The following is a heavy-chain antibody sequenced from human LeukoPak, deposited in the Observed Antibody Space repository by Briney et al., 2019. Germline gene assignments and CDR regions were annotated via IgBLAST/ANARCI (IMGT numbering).Heavy chain of an antibody. Sequence: GGSLRLSCAASGFTFSSYWMHWVRQAPRKGLVWVSRIKTDGSSTSYADSVKGRFNISRDNAKNTLFLQMNTLRAEDTAVYYCVRDGLLVSGVALDIWGQGTLVTVSP. J-gene: IGHJ3*02. CDR2: IKTDGSST. CDR1: GFTFSSYW. D-gene: IGHD2-15*01. V-gene: IGHV3-74*01. CDR3: VRDGLLVSGVALDI.